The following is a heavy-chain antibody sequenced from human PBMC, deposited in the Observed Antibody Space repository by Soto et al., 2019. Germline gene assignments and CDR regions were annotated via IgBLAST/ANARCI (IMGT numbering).Heavy chain of an antibody. CDR1: GGSISSGGHY. D-gene: IGHD3-9*01. V-gene: IGHV4-31*03. Sequence: QVQLRESGPGLVKPSQTLSVTCTVSGGSISSGGHYWNWIRQHTGRGLEWIGNIHYSGNTYHNPSLKSRLTISVDTSKNQFTLKLSSLTAADTAVYYCARDRGPGHDILTGRLYYYYGMDVWGQGTTVTVSS. CDR3: ARDRGPGHDILTGRLYYYYGMDV. J-gene: IGHJ6*02. CDR2: IHYSGNT.